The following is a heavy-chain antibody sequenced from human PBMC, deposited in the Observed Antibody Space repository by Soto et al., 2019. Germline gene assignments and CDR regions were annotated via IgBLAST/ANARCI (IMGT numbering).Heavy chain of an antibody. Sequence: QVQLVQSGAEMKKSGASVKISCKASGYTFTGYYMHWVRQAPGQGLEWMGCSNPNSGGTNYAQNFQGWVTMTMDTSISTAYMELSRRRSDDTAVYYCARESSDSWTYYKGRDYYFESWGQGTLVPVSS. CDR2: SNPNSGGT. CDR3: ARESSDSWTYYKGRDYYFES. D-gene: IGHD3-10*01. J-gene: IGHJ4*02. CDR1: GYTFTGYY. V-gene: IGHV1-2*04.